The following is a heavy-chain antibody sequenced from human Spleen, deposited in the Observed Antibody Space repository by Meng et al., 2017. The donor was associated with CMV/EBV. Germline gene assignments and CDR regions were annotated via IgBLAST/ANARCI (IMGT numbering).Heavy chain of an antibody. CDR2: ISTDGDIT. D-gene: IGHD1-26*01. V-gene: IGHV3-23*01. CDR3: AKKSVGQNPLDS. Sequence: CAATDFTFARAAMDWVRQAPGKGLEWVSVISTDGDITKYADSVTGRFTISRDNSKNMLYLQMNSLRAEDTAIYFCAKKSVGQNPLDSWGQGTLVTVSS. CDR1: DFTFARAA. J-gene: IGHJ4*02.